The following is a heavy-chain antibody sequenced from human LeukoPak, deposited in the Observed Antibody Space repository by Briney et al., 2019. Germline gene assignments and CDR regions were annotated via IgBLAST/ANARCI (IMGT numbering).Heavy chain of an antibody. Sequence: GGSLRLSCTASGFTFGGYAMSWVRQAPGKGLEWVGFIRSKAYGGTTEYAASVKGRFTISRDDSKSIAYLQMNSLKTEDTAVYYCTHHFYWGQGTLVTVSS. CDR2: IRSKAYGGTT. CDR1: GFTFGGYA. CDR3: THHFY. D-gene: IGHD3-3*02. J-gene: IGHJ4*02. V-gene: IGHV3-49*04.